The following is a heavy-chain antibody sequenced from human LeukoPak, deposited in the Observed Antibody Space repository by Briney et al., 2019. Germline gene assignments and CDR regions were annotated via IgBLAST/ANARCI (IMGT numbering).Heavy chain of an antibody. CDR1: GGSISSGGYY. CDR3: ARSAKSGYPDY. Sequence: SQTLSLTCAVSGGSISSGGYYWSWIRQPPGKGLEWIGYIYYSGSTNYNPSLKSRVTISVDTSKNQFSLKLSSVTAADTAVYYCARSAKSGYPDYWGQGTLVTVSS. CDR2: IYYSGST. J-gene: IGHJ4*02. V-gene: IGHV4-61*08. D-gene: IGHD3-3*01.